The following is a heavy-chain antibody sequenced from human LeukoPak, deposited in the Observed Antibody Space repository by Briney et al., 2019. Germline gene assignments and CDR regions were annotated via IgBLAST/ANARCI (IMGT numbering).Heavy chain of an antibody. CDR2: IYTSGST. J-gene: IGHJ6*02. V-gene: IGHV4-4*07. CDR1: GGSISSYY. CDR3: ARLHSSGWYGRRELHPPHYYYGMDV. D-gene: IGHD6-19*01. Sequence: SETLSLTCTVSGGSISSYYWSWIRQPAGKGLEWIGRIYTSGSTNYNPSLKSRVTMSVDTSKNQFSLKLSSVTAADTAVYYCARLHSSGWYGRRELHPPHYYYGMDVWGQGTTVTVSS.